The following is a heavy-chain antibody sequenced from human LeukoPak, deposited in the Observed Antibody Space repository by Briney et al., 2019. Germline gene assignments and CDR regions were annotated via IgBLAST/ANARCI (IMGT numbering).Heavy chain of an antibody. CDR1: GYAFTTYG. D-gene: IGHD1-14*01. J-gene: IGHJ4*02. Sequence: GGSVKASCKTSGYAFTTYGISSLRQTPGQGLEWLGWISPDNGKTDYAQKLQGRITVTIDTSTTTAYMDLRSLGSDDTAVYYCARDSHGTMDPWGQGTLVTVSS. V-gene: IGHV1-18*01. CDR2: ISPDNGKT. CDR3: ARDSHGTMDP.